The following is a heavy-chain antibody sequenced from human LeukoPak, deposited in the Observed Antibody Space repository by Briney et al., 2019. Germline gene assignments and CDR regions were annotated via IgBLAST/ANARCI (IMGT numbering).Heavy chain of an antibody. CDR1: GGSFSGYY. V-gene: IGHV4-34*01. CDR2: INHSGST. CDR3: ARGDSGASEYFQD. J-gene: IGHJ1*01. Sequence: SETLSLTCAVYGGSFSGYYWSWIRQPPGKGLEWIGEINHSGSTNYNPSLKSRITMSIDTSKNHFSLRLNSVTAADTAVYFCARGDSGASEYFQDWGQGTLVTVSS. D-gene: IGHD6-25*01.